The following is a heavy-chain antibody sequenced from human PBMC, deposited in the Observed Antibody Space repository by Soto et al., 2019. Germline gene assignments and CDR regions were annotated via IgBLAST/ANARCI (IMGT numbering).Heavy chain of an antibody. Sequence: QVQLVESGGGVVQPGRSLRLSCAASGFTFNNYGMHWVRQAPGKGLEWVAAISNDANDKYYADSVKGRLTISRDNSKNTLYLQVNSLTTEDTAVYCCAKDQGIAASHRIDWGQGTMVTVSS. V-gene: IGHV3-30*18. D-gene: IGHD6-13*01. CDR2: ISNDANDK. CDR3: AKDQGIAASHRID. J-gene: IGHJ3*01. CDR1: GFTFNNYG.